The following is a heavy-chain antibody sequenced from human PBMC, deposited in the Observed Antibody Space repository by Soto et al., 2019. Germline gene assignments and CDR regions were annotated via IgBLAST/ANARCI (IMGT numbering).Heavy chain of an antibody. J-gene: IGHJ6*02. V-gene: IGHV5-51*01. CDR3: ARHGDRSADICDYYYYYGMDV. Sequence: ESLTISCKGSGYKFTSYWIAWVRQVPGKGLEWMGIIDPGDSDARYSPSFQGQVTISVDKSINTAYLQWSSLKASDTAMYYCARHGDRSADICDYYYYYGMDVWGQGTTLSGS. D-gene: IGHD3-9*01. CDR2: IDPGDSDA. CDR1: GYKFTSYW.